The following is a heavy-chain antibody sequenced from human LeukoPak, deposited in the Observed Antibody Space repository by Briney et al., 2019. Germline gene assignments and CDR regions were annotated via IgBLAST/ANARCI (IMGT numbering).Heavy chain of an antibody. J-gene: IGHJ4*02. V-gene: IGHV3-48*01. CDR1: GFPFNNFG. CDR2: ISSSSSTM. Sequence: PGGSLRLSCAASGFPFNNFGMNWVRQAPGNGLEWVSYISSSSSTMSYADSVKGRFTISRDNAKNSLFLQMNSLRAEDTAVYYCARGGAARPDYWGQGTLVTVSS. CDR3: ARGGAARPDY. D-gene: IGHD6-6*01.